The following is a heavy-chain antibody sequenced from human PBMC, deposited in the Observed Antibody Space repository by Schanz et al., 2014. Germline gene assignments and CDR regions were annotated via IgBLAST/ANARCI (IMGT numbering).Heavy chain of an antibody. CDR2: LTGSGTTT. J-gene: IGHJ4*02. CDR3: ARDGDFDY. CDR1: GFSFRKSA. Sequence: EVQLLESGGGLVQPGGSLRLSCAASGFSFRKSAMSWVRQAPGKGLEWVSALTGSGTTTYYADSVKGRFTISRDNSKNTLDLQMNNLRAEDTAVYYCARDGDFDYWGQGTLVTVSS. V-gene: IGHV3-23*01.